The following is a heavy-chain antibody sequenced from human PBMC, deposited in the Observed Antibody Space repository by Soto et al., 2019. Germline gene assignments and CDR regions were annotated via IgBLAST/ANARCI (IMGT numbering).Heavy chain of an antibody. CDR3: AGVYCSSTRCYDWFDP. CDR2: SSAYNGNT. J-gene: IGHJ5*02. CDR1: GYTCTSYG. Sequence: GAVKVTCKASGYTCTSYGISWVRQATGRGLEWMGWSSAYNGNTNYAQKLHGRVTMTTATSTSTAYRELRSLTSDDTAVYYCAGVYCSSTRCYDWFDPWGQGTLVTVSS. V-gene: IGHV1-18*04. D-gene: IGHD2-2*01.